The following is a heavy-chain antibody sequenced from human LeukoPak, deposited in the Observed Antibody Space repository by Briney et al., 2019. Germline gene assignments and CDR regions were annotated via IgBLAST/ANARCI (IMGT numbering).Heavy chain of an antibody. CDR1: GGSFSGYY. J-gene: IGHJ4*02. Sequence: SETLSLTCAVYGGSFSGYYWSWIRRPPGKGLEWIGEINHSGSTNYNPSLKSRVTISVDTSKNQFSLKLSSVTAADTAVYYCARTHRGYSYGLDYWGQGTLVTVSS. CDR3: ARTHRGYSYGLDY. CDR2: INHSGST. D-gene: IGHD5-18*01. V-gene: IGHV4-34*01.